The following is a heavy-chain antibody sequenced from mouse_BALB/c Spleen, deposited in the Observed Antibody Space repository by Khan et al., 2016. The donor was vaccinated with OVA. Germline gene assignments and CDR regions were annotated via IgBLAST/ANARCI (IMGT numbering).Heavy chain of an antibody. V-gene: IGHV5-17*02. CDR2: ISSGSSTI. D-gene: IGHD2-1*01. J-gene: IGHJ1*01. Sequence: EVALVESGGGLVQPGGSRKLSCAASGFTFSSFEMHWVRQAPKKGLEWVAYISSGSSTIYYVDTVKGRFTISRDSPKNTLFLQMTSLRSEDTAMYYCARSGGNFHWYFDVWGAGTSVTVSS. CDR1: GFTFSSFE. CDR3: ARSGGNFHWYFDV.